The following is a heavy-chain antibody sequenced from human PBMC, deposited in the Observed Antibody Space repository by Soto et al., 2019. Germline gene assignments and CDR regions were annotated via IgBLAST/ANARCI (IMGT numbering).Heavy chain of an antibody. V-gene: IGHV4-38-2*01. CDR2: IYHSGST. Sequence: SETLSLTCAVSGYSISSGYYWGWIRQPPGKGLEWIGSIYHSGSTYYNPSLKSRVTISVDTSKNQFSLKLSSVTAADTAVYYCASEPGPNWNYEGYYYGMDVWGQGTTVTVS. J-gene: IGHJ6*02. CDR1: GYSISSGYY. CDR3: ASEPGPNWNYEGYYYGMDV. D-gene: IGHD1-7*01.